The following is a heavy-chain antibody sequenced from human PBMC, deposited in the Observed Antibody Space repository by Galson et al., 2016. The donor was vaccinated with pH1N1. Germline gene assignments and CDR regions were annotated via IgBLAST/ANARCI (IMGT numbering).Heavy chain of an antibody. V-gene: IGHV2-5*02. D-gene: IGHD3-16*01. CDR1: GFSLNSSGMG. CDR3: AHREVMITNAFDF. CDR2: IYWDDDK. J-gene: IGHJ3*01. Sequence: PALVKPTQTLTLTCAFSGFSLNSSGMGVGWIRQPPGKALEWLALIYWDDDKRYSPSLKTRLTINKDTSKNQVVLMMTNMDPVDTATYYCAHREVMITNAFDFWGQGKMVTVSS.